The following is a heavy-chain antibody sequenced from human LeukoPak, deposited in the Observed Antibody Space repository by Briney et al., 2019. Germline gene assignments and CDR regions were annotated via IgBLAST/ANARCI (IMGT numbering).Heavy chain of an antibody. V-gene: IGHV4-30-2*01. CDR1: GGSISSGGYY. CDR2: IYHSGST. D-gene: IGHD2-21*01. CDR3: ARDSIVAAPARGVFDI. J-gene: IGHJ3*02. Sequence: SQTLSLTCTVSGGSISSGGYYWSWIRQPPGKGLEWIGYIYHSGSTYYNPSLKSRVTISVDRSKNQFSLKLSSVTAADTAVYYCARDSIVAAPARGVFDIWGQGTMVTVSS.